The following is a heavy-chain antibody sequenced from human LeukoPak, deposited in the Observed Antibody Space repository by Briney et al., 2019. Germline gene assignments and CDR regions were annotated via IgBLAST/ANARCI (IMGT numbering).Heavy chain of an antibody. CDR2: MNPNSGNT. J-gene: IGHJ6*02. V-gene: IGHV1-8*01. CDR1: GYTITSYD. D-gene: IGHD3-3*01. CDR3: ARGRAENDFWSGYYTYYYGMDV. Sequence: ASVKVSCKASGYTITSYDVNWVRQATGQGLEWMGWMNPNSGNTGYAQKFQGRVTMTRNTSISTAYMELSSLRSEDTAVYYCARGRAENDFWSGYYTYYYGMDVWGQGTTVTVSS.